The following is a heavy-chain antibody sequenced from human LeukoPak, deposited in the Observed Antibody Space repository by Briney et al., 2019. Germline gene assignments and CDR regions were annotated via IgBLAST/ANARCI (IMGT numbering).Heavy chain of an antibody. D-gene: IGHD3-22*01. V-gene: IGHV1-69*05. CDR3: ARSPRYYDSSGYRVYYFDY. CDR2: IIPIFCTA. Sequence: ASVKVSCKASGGTFSSYAISWVRQAPGQGLEWMGGIIPIFCTANYAQKFQGRVTITTDESTSTAYMELSSLRSEDTAVYYCARSPRYYDSSGYRVYYFDYWGQGTLVTVSS. J-gene: IGHJ4*02. CDR1: GGTFSSYA.